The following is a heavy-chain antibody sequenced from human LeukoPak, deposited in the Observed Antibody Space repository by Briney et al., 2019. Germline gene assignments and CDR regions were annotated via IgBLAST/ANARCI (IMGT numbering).Heavy chain of an antibody. CDR2: MNPNSGNT. D-gene: IGHD3-3*01. V-gene: IGHV1-8*03. J-gene: IGHJ6*03. CDR3: ARGRRGGFWSGYLYYYYMDV. CDR1: GYTFTSYD. Sequence: ASVKVSFRASGYTFTSYDINWVRQATGQGVEWMGWMNPNSGNTGYAQKFQGRVTITRNTSISTAYMELSSLRSEDTAVYCCARGRRGGFWSGYLYYYYMDVWGKGTTVTVSS.